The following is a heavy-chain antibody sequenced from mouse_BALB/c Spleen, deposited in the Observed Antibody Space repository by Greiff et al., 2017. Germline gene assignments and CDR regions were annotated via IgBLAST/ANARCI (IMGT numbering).Heavy chain of an antibody. D-gene: IGHD3-3*01. CDR2: ISNLAYSI. J-gene: IGHJ1*01. V-gene: IGHV5-15*02. CDR3: ARDRAGKGYFDV. Sequence: EVQRVESGGGLVQPGGSRKLSCAASGFTFSDYGMAWVRQAPGKGPEWVAFISNLAYSIYYADTVTGRFTISRENAKNTLYLEMSSLRSEDTAMYYCARDRAGKGYFDVWGAGTTVTVSS. CDR1: GFTFSDYG.